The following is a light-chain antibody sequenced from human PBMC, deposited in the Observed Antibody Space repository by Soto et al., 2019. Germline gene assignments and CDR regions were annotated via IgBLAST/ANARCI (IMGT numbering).Light chain of an antibody. J-gene: IGKJ3*01. CDR2: GAS. CDR3: QQYGSSPGT. CDR1: QSVSSY. V-gene: IGKV3-20*01. Sequence: EIGMTQSPATLSLSPGERATLSCRASQSVSSYLAWYQQKPGQAPRLLIYGASSRATGIPDRFSGSGSGTDFALTISRLEPEDFAVYYCQQYGSSPGTFGPGTKVDIK.